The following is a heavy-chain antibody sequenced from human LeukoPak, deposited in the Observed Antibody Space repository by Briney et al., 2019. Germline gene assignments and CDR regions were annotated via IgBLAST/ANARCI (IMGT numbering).Heavy chain of an antibody. J-gene: IGHJ4*02. Sequence: ASVKVSCKASGYTFTSYGISWVRQAPGQGLEWMGWISAYNGNTNYAQKFQGRVTMTRDTSISTAYMELSRLRSDDTAVYYCARDLASPAPGYSSGWFNFDYWGQGTLVTVSS. V-gene: IGHV1-18*01. CDR2: ISAYNGNT. D-gene: IGHD6-19*01. CDR3: ARDLASPAPGYSSGWFNFDY. CDR1: GYTFTSYG.